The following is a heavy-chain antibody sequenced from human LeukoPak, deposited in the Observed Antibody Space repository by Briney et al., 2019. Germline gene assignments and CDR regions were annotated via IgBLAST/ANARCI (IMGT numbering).Heavy chain of an antibody. Sequence: PGGSLKLSCAAPGFTFRTYGMHGVRQAPGKGLDWVGIIWYDGSTKYYAESVKGRFTISRDNSKNMLYLQMNSLSAEDTAVYYCARVSDYSNYFDFWGQGTLVTVSS. CDR3: ARVSDYSNYFDF. CDR1: GFTFRTYG. J-gene: IGHJ4*02. CDR2: IWYDGSTK. V-gene: IGHV3-33*01. D-gene: IGHD4-11*01.